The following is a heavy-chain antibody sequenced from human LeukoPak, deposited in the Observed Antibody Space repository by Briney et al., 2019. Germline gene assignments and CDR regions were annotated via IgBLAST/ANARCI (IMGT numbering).Heavy chain of an antibody. Sequence: SQTLSLTCAISGDSVSSSSAVWSRIRQSPSRGLEWLGRTYYRSKWYNEYAVSVNSRITIIADTSMNQFSLQLNSVTPEDTAVYYCARGIAVAGSPGMDVWGQGTTVTVSS. J-gene: IGHJ6*02. V-gene: IGHV6-1*01. CDR1: GDSVSSSSAV. CDR2: TYYRSKWYN. D-gene: IGHD6-19*01. CDR3: ARGIAVAGSPGMDV.